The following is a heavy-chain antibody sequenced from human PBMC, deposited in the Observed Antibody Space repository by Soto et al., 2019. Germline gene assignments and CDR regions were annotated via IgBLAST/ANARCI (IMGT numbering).Heavy chain of an antibody. J-gene: IGHJ4*02. Sequence: SETLSLTCAVYGGSFSGYHWSWIRQPPGKGLEWIGEINHSGSTNYNPSLKSRVTISVDTSKNQFSLKLSSVTAADTAVYYCARGRSDFWSGYRRYYFDYWGQGTLVTVSS. CDR3: ARGRSDFWSGYRRYYFDY. V-gene: IGHV4-34*01. D-gene: IGHD3-3*01. CDR2: INHSGST. CDR1: GGSFSGYH.